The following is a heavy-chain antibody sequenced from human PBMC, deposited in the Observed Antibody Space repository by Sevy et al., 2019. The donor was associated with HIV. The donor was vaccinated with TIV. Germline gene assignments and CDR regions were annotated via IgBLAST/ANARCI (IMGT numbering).Heavy chain of an antibody. CDR1: GFTFRNYW. CDR3: ARETARHWYFDL. J-gene: IGHJ2*01. CDR2: IKQEGNEK. Sequence: GGSLRLSCAASGFTFRNYWMSWVRQAPGKGLEWVANIKQEGNEKYYVDSVKGRFTISRDNAKNSLYLQMNSLRVEDTAVYYCARETARHWYFDLWGRGTLVTVSS. V-gene: IGHV3-7*03.